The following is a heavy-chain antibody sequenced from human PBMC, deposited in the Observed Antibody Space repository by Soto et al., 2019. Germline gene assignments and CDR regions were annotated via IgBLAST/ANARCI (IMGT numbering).Heavy chain of an antibody. D-gene: IGHD4-4*01. Sequence: SETLSLSCTVSGGSLGGYYWSWIRQPTGTGLEWIGYVFYTGRANYNASLKSRVSISLDTSNYQFSLKLSSVTAADTAVYYCARDGDGRMTTNPYYYNGMDVWGPGTTVTVSS. CDR1: GGSLGGYY. V-gene: IGHV4-59*01. CDR2: VFYTGRA. CDR3: ARDGDGRMTTNPYYYNGMDV. J-gene: IGHJ6*02.